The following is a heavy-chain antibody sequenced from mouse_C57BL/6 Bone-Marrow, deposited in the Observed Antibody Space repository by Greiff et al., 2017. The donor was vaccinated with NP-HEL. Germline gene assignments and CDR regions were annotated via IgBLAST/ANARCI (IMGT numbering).Heavy chain of an antibody. CDR3: ARFPYYYGSRTGYFDV. Sequence: EVQLQQSGPGLAKPSQTLSLTCSVTGYSITSDYWNWIRKFPGNKLEYMGYISYSGSTYYNPSLKSRISITRDTSKNQYYLQLNTVTTEDTATYYCARFPYYYGSRTGYFDVWGTGTTVTVSS. D-gene: IGHD1-1*01. CDR1: GYSITSDY. CDR2: ISYSGST. J-gene: IGHJ1*03. V-gene: IGHV3-8*01.